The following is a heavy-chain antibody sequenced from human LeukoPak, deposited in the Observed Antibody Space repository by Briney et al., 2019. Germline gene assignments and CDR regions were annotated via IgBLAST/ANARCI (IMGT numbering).Heavy chain of an antibody. CDR3: AKVPYSDYGSGRPPFMDA. CDR1: GFTFATYA. Sequence: GGSLRLSCAASGFTFATYAMSWVRQAPGKGLEWVSTLSDSGGDTYYADSVKGRFTISRDNSKNTLYLQMNSLRAEDTAVYYCAKVPYSDYGSGRPPFMDAWGQGATGAIS. D-gene: IGHD3-10*01. CDR2: LSDSGGDT. V-gene: IGHV3-23*01. J-gene: IGHJ6*02.